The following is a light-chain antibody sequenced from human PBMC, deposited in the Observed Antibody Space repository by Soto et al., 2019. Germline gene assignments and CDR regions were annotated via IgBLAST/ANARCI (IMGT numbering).Light chain of an antibody. Sequence: QPVLTQSSSASASLGSSVKLTCTLSSGHSSYIIAWHQQQPGKAPRYLMKLEGSGSYNKGSGVPDRFSGSSSGADRYLTISNLQSEDEADYYCATWNDGIFVFGIGTKLTVL. V-gene: IGLV4-60*03. CDR2: LEGSGSY. CDR1: SGHSSYI. J-gene: IGLJ1*01. CDR3: ATWNDGIFV.